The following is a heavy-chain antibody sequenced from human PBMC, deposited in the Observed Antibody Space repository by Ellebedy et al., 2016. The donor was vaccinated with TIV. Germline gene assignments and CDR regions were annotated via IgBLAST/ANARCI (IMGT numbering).Heavy chain of an antibody. CDR1: GYTFTSYG. Sequence: AASVKVSCKASGYTFTSYGISWVRQAPGQGLEWMGWISAYNGNTNYAQKFQGRVTMTRDTSISTAYMELSRLRSDDTAVYYCARSVEFDWLLFDYWGQGTLVTVSS. CDR3: ARSVEFDWLLFDY. D-gene: IGHD3-9*01. CDR2: ISAYNGNT. V-gene: IGHV1-18*04. J-gene: IGHJ4*02.